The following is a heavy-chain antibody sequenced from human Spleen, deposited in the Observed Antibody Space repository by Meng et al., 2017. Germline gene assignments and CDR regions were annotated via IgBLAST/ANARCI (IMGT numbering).Heavy chain of an antibody. D-gene: IGHD6-19*01. CDR2: INAGNGDT. Sequence: QVQLVQSGAEVKKPGASVKVSCKASEYTFTSYAMHWVRQAPGQRLEWMGWINAGNGDTKYSQKFQGRVTMTIDTSTTTASMELRSLRSDDSALYYCVKHSSDWSLDSWGQGTLVTVSS. J-gene: IGHJ4*02. CDR1: EYTFTSYA. CDR3: VKHSSDWSLDS. V-gene: IGHV1-3*01.